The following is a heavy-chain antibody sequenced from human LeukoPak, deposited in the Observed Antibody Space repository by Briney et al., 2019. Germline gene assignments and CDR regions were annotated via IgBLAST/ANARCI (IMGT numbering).Heavy chain of an antibody. J-gene: IGHJ3*02. V-gene: IGHV3-48*03. CDR2: ISSSGSTI. Sequence: GGSLRLSCAASGFTFSSYEMNWVRQAPGKGLEWVSYISSSGSTIYYADSVKGRFTISRDNAKNSLYLQMNSLRAEDTAVYYCASPGFGLYAMGAFDIWGQGTMVTVSS. D-gene: IGHD5-18*01. CDR3: ASPGFGLYAMGAFDI. CDR1: GFTFSSYE.